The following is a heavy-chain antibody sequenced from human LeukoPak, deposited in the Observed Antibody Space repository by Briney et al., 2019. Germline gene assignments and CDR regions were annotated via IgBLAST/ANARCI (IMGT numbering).Heavy chain of an antibody. CDR1: GFTVSNNY. CDR2: IYSGGST. J-gene: IGHJ3*02. Sequence: GGSLRLSCAASGFTVSNNYMTWVRQAPGKGLEWVSLIYSGGSTYYADSVKGRFTISRDNSKNMLYLQMNSLRAEDTAVYYCAKSLFSSITIFGVVIDAFDIWGQGTMVTVSS. V-gene: IGHV3-66*01. CDR3: AKSLFSSITIFGVVIDAFDI. D-gene: IGHD3-3*01.